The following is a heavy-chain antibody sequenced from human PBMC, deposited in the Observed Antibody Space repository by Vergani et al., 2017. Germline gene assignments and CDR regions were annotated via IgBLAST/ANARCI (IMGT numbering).Heavy chain of an antibody. CDR1: GFTFSNAW. CDR2: INHSGST. V-gene: IGHV4-34*01. CDR3: ARSVGGRSAMVNHPASWAYYFDY. Sequence: VQLVESGGGLVKPGGSLRLSCAASGFTFSNAWMSWIRQPPGKGLEWIGEINHSGSTNYNPSLKSRVTISVDTSKNQFSLKLSSVTAADTAVYYCARSVGGRSAMVNHPASWAYYFDYWGQGTLVTVSS. D-gene: IGHD5-18*01. J-gene: IGHJ4*02.